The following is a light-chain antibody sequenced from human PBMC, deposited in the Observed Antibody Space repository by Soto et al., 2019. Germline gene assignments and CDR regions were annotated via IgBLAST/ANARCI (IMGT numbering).Light chain of an antibody. Sequence: EIVLTQSPGTLSLSPGERATLSCRSSQSVSSSYLAWYQQKPGQAPRLLIYDVSSRATGIPDRFSGSGSGTDFPLTISRRALEFFAVYYCKQLVTPPTFGQGPRVKIK. CDR2: DVS. CDR1: QSVSSSY. V-gene: IGKV3-20*01. CDR3: KQLVTPPT. J-gene: IGKJ1*01.